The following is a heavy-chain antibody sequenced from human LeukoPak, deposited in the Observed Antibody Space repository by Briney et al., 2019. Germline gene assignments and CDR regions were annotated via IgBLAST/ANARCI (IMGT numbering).Heavy chain of an antibody. D-gene: IGHD1-26*01. V-gene: IGHV3-23*01. Sequence: GGSLRLSCAASGFTFSSYAMTWVRQPPGRGLEGVSSITGSTGSTYYADSVKGRFTISRDNSKNTLYLQMNSLRAEDTAVYYCAKRYSGSSGLYNFDYWGQGTLVTVSS. J-gene: IGHJ4*02. CDR2: ITGSTGST. CDR3: AKRYSGSSGLYNFDY. CDR1: GFTFSSYA.